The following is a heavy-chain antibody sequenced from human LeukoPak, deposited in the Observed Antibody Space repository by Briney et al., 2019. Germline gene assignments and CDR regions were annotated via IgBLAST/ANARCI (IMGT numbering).Heavy chain of an antibody. D-gene: IGHD6-13*01. CDR3: ARESHTESWPDP. V-gene: IGHV4-31*03. CDR2: IYYSGST. Sequence: SETLSLTCTVSGGSISSGGYYWSWIRQHPGKGLEWIGYIYYSGSTYYNPSLKSRVTIAVDTSKNQFSLKLSSVTAADTAVYYCARESHTESWPDPWGQGTLVTVSS. J-gene: IGHJ5*02. CDR1: GGSISSGGYY.